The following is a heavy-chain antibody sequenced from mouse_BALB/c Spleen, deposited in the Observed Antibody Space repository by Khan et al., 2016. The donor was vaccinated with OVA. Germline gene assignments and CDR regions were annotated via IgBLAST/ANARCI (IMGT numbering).Heavy chain of an antibody. CDR3: ARSLVDYHAMDH. J-gene: IGHJ4*01. V-gene: IGHV5-9-3*01. D-gene: IGHD2-2*01. Sequence: EVELVESGGGLVKPGGSLKLSCSASGFTFSSYGMSWVRQNPEKRLEWVATISSGGHYTFYPDSVKGRFTISRDNAMNTLYLQMSSLRSEDTAMYYCARSLVDYHAMDHWGQGTSATVSS. CDR2: ISSGGHYT. CDR1: GFTFSSYG.